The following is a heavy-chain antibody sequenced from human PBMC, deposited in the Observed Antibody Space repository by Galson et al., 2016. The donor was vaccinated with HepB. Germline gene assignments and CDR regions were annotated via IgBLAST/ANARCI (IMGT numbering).Heavy chain of an antibody. CDR3: ARGPFGSGSYHDY. Sequence: SVKVSCKASGYTFSSYDINWVRQATGQGLEWMGWMNPNSGNAGYAQKFQGRVTMTRNTSINTAYMELSSLRSEDTAVYYCARGPFGSGSYHDYWGQGTLVTVSS. D-gene: IGHD3-10*01. CDR2: MNPNSGNA. V-gene: IGHV1-8*01. CDR1: GYTFSSYD. J-gene: IGHJ4*02.